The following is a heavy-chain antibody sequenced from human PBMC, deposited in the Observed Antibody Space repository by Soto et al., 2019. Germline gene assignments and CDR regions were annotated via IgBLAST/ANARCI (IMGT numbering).Heavy chain of an antibody. J-gene: IGHJ4*02. D-gene: IGHD5-18*01. Sequence: QVDLVESGGGVVQPGRPLRLSCAASGFSFSSHGMHWVRQGPGKGLEWLAVITHDGVTTYYADSVKGRFSVSRDNAKNTLYLQMNSLGADDTAQYYCAKDREDTTMTFDNWGQGTLVTVSS. CDR2: ITHDGVTT. CDR1: GFSFSSHG. V-gene: IGHV3-30*18. CDR3: AKDREDTTMTFDN.